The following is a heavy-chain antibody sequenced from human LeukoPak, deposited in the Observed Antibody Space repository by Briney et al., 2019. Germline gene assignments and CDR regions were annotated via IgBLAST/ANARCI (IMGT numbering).Heavy chain of an antibody. CDR2: ISSSSSYI. CDR3: ARDVGGSYTNWFDP. Sequence: GGSLRLSCAASGFTFSSYSMNWVRQAPGKGLEWVSSISSSSSYIYYADSVKGRFTISRDNAKNSLYLQMNSLRAEDTAVYYCARDVGGSYTNWFDPWGQGTLVTVSS. D-gene: IGHD1-26*01. J-gene: IGHJ5*02. CDR1: GFTFSSYS. V-gene: IGHV3-21*01.